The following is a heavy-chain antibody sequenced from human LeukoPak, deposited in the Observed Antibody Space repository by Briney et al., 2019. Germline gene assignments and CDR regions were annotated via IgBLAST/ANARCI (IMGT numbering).Heavy chain of an antibody. Sequence: GGSLRLSCAASSFTVSSSYMTWVRQAPGKGLEWVSIIYSGGSTYYTDSVKGRFTFSRAISKNTLYHQMNSLRAEDSAVYYCARLPSGDYWGGGTLLSVSS. D-gene: IGHD3-10*01. CDR3: ARLPSGDY. CDR1: SFTVSSSY. CDR2: IYSGGST. V-gene: IGHV3-66*04. J-gene: IGHJ4*02.